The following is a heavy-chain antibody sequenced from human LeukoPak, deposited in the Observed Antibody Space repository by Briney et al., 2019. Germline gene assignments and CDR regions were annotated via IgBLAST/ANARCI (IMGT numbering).Heavy chain of an antibody. D-gene: IGHD6-19*01. Sequence: SVKVSCKASGFTFTSSPMQWVRQARGQRLEWIGWIVVGSGNTNYAQKFQGRVTITRDMSTNTAYMELGSLRSEDTAVYYCATGSGWYSPDYWGQGTLVTVSS. CDR3: ATGSGWYSPDY. J-gene: IGHJ4*02. CDR2: IVVGSGNT. CDR1: GFTFTSSP. V-gene: IGHV1-58*02.